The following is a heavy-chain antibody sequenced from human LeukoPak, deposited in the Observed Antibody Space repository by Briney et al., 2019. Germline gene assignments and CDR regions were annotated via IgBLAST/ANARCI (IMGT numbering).Heavy chain of an antibody. CDR2: ISSSSTI. D-gene: IGHD4-17*01. CDR1: GFTFSSYS. V-gene: IGHV3-48*02. Sequence: PGGSLRLSCAASGFTFSSYSMNWVRQAPGKGLEWVSYISSSSTIYYADSVKGRFTIPRDNAKNSLYLQMNSLRDEDTAVYYCAPTTVTSTWGQGTLVTVSS. CDR3: APTTVTST. J-gene: IGHJ5*02.